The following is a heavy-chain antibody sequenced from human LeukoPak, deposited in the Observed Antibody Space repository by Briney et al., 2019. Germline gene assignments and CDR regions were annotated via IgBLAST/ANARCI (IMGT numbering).Heavy chain of an antibody. D-gene: IGHD3-3*01. Sequence: PGRSLRLSCAASGITFTDHGLSWVRQAPGKGLEWVSSISVSGGVTLYADSVKGRFVISRDNSRSRVYLEMNRLRAEDTAVYYCAKGFDFWRGLYYFDHWGQGTLVIVSS. CDR3: AKGFDFWRGLYYFDH. J-gene: IGHJ4*02. CDR1: GITFTDHG. V-gene: IGHV3-23*01. CDR2: ISVSGGVT.